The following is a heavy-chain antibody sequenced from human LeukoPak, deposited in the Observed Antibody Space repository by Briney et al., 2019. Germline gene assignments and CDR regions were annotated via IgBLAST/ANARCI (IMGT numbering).Heavy chain of an antibody. J-gene: IGHJ5*02. CDR3: ARSHASKSSPIGDWEHNWFDP. V-gene: IGHV1-2*06. CDR2: INPNSGGT. CDR1: EYTFTVYY. D-gene: IGHD2-21*02. Sequence: GASVKVSCKASEYTFTVYYMHWVRQAPGQGLEWMGRINPNSGGTNYAQKFQGRVTMTRDTSISTAYMELSRLRSDDTAVYYCARSHASKSSPIGDWEHNWFDPWGQGTLVTVSS.